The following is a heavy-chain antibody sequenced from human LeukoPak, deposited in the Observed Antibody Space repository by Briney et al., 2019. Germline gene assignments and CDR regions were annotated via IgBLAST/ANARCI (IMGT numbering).Heavy chain of an antibody. J-gene: IGHJ6*03. CDR1: GFTFDDYG. CDR2: INWNGDST. D-gene: IGHD3-10*01. Sequence: GGSLRLSCAASGFTFDDYGMSWVRQAPGKGLEWVSGINWNGDSTGYADSVKGRFTISRDNAKNSLYLQMNSLRAEDTAVYNCAKGDFYGSGRDYYYYMDVWGKGTTVTISS. V-gene: IGHV3-20*01. CDR3: AKGDFYGSGRDYYYYMDV.